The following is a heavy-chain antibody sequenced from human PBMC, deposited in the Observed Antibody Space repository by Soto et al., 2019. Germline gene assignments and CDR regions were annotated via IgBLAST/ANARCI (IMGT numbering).Heavy chain of an antibody. CDR1: GFTFSSYA. Sequence: QVQLVESGGGVVQPGRSLRLSCAASGFTFSSYAMHWVRQAPGKGLEWVAVISYDGSNKYYADSVKGRFTISRDNSKNTLYLQMNSLIAEDTAVYYCARDREIAAAGLLYYYYYYGMDVWGQGTTVNGSS. D-gene: IGHD6-13*01. V-gene: IGHV3-30-3*01. CDR2: ISYDGSNK. J-gene: IGHJ6*02. CDR3: ARDREIAAAGLLYYYYYYGMDV.